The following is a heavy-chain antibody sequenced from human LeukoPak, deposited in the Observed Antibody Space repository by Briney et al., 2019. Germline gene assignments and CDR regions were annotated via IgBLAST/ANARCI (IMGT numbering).Heavy chain of an antibody. D-gene: IGHD2-15*01. Sequence: GGSLRLSCAASGLAFSAYKMHWVRQAPRKGLVWVSRISTDGYTTDYADFVQGRFTASRDNTKNTWSLEMNSLRAEDTAVYYCVVGGSPGYWGQGTLVTV. CDR2: ISTDGYTT. CDR3: VVGGSPGY. V-gene: IGHV3-74*01. J-gene: IGHJ4*02. CDR1: GLAFSAYK.